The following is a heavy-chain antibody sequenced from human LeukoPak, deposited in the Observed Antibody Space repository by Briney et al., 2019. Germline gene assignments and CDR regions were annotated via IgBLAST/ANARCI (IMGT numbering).Heavy chain of an antibody. CDR1: RFTFSSYA. CDR3: AKAKLYGERYYFDY. V-gene: IGHV3-48*01. Sequence: GGSLRLSCAASRFTFSSYAMHWVRQAPGKGLEWVSYISTSGTTIYYADSVKGRFTISRDNSKNTLYLQMNSLRAEDTAVYYCAKAKLYGERYYFDYWGQGTLVTVSS. D-gene: IGHD4-17*01. J-gene: IGHJ4*02. CDR2: ISTSGTTI.